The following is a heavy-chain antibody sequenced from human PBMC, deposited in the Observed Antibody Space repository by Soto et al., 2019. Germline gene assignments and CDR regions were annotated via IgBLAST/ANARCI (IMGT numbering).Heavy chain of an antibody. CDR1: GYTFTGYY. D-gene: IGHD6-13*01. Sequence: GASVKVSCKASGYTFTGYYMHWVRQAPGQGLEWMGWINPNSGGTNYAQKFQGRVTMTRDTSISTAYMELSRLRSDATAVYYCARDQRYSSSWGFDPWGQGTLVTVSS. CDR2: INPNSGGT. V-gene: IGHV1-2*02. CDR3: ARDQRYSSSWGFDP. J-gene: IGHJ5*02.